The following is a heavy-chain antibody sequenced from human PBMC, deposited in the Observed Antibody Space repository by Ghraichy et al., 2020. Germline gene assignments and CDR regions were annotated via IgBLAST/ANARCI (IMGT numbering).Heavy chain of an antibody. Sequence: ASVKVSCKVSGYTLTELSMHWVRQAPGKGLEWMGGFDPEDGETIYAQKFQGRVTMTEDTSTDTAYMALSSLRSEDTAVYYCATVRYSYGYGAAFDIWGQGTMVTVSS. V-gene: IGHV1-24*01. CDR1: GYTLTELS. J-gene: IGHJ3*02. CDR2: FDPEDGET. D-gene: IGHD5-18*01. CDR3: ATVRYSYGYGAAFDI.